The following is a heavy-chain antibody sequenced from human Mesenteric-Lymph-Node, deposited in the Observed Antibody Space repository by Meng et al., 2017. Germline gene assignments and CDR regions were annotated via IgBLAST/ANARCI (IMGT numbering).Heavy chain of an antibody. D-gene: IGHD3-22*01. Sequence: GESLKISCAASGFTFSSYAMHWVRQAPGKGLEWVAVISYDGSNKYYADSVKGRFTISRDNSKNTLYLQMNSLRAEDTAVYYCARSDFPFYYDSSGYADYWGQGTLVTVSS. J-gene: IGHJ4*02. V-gene: IGHV3-30*01. CDR3: ARSDFPFYYDSSGYADY. CDR2: ISYDGSNK. CDR1: GFTFSSYA.